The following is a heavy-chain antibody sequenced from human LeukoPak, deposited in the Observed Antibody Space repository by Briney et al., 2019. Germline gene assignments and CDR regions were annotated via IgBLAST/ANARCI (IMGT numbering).Heavy chain of an antibody. V-gene: IGHV3-21*01. CDR3: ARELNLVARYYGSGSYYFNWFDP. CDR2: ISSSSSYI. D-gene: IGHD3-10*01. CDR1: GFTFSSYS. Sequence: PGGSLRLSCAASGFTFSSYSMNWVRQAPGKGLEWVSSISSSSSYIYYADSVKGRFTISRDNAKNSLYLQMNSLRAEDTAVYYCARELNLVARYYGSGSYYFNWFDPWGQGTLVTVSS. J-gene: IGHJ5*02.